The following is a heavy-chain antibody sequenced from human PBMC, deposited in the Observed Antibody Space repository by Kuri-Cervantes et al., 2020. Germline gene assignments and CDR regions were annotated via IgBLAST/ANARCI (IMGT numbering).Heavy chain of an antibody. CDR3: ARETWNKGGGAFDI. CDR1: GGTSSSYA. D-gene: IGHD1/OR15-1a*01. J-gene: IGHJ3*02. CDR2: IITIFGTA. Sequence: GGSLRLSCKASGGTSSSYAISWVRQAPGQGLEWMGGIITIFGTANYAQKFQGRVTITADKSTSTAYMELSSLRSEDTAVYYCARETWNKGGGAFDIWGQGTMVTVSS. V-gene: IGHV1-69*06.